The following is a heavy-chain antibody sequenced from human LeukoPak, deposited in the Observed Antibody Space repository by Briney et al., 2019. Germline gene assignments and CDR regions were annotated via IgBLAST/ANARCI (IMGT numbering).Heavy chain of an antibody. V-gene: IGHV3-30*18. CDR1: GFSFISYG. CDR3: AKCRSEYGDYVIDFDC. CDR2: ISDDGRRK. D-gene: IGHD4-17*01. J-gene: IGHJ4*02. Sequence: GGSLRLSCAASGFSFISYGMHWVRQAPGKGLEWVGVISDDGRRKDYADSVKGRFTISRDNSKDTLYLQMNSLRAEDTAVYYCAKCRSEYGDYVIDFDCWGQGTLVTAS.